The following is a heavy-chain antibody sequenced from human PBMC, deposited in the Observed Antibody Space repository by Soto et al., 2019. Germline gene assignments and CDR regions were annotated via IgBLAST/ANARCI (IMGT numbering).Heavy chain of an antibody. J-gene: IGHJ4*02. Sequence: PSETLSLTCTVSGGSISSGDYYWSWIRQPPGEGLEWIGYIYYSGSTYYNPSLKSRVTISVDTSKNQFSLKLSSVTAADTAVYYCARGSYYYDSSGYYHDWGQGTLVTVSS. D-gene: IGHD3-22*01. CDR1: GGSISSGDYY. V-gene: IGHV4-30-4*01. CDR2: IYYSGST. CDR3: ARGSYYYDSSGYYHD.